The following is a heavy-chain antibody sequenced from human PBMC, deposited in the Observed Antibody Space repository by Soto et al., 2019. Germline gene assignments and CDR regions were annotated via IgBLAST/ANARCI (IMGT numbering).Heavy chain of an antibody. V-gene: IGHV3-21*01. Sequence: GSLRLSCAASGFTFSSYSMNWVRQAPGKGLEWVSSISSSSSYIYYADSVKGRFTISRDNAKNSLYLQMNSLRAEDTAVYYCARDRGRLENWFDPWGQGTLVTVSS. CDR1: GFTFSSYS. CDR3: ARDRGRLENWFDP. J-gene: IGHJ5*02. D-gene: IGHD3-10*01. CDR2: ISSSSSYI.